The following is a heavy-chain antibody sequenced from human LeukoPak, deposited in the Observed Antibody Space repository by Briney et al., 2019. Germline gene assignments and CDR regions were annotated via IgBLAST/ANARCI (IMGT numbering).Heavy chain of an antibody. D-gene: IGHD2-21*02. CDR2: INPNSGGT. CDR1: GYTLTGYY. Sequence: ASVKVSCKASGYTLTGYYMHWVRQAPGQGLEWMGWINPNSGGTNYAQKFQGRVTMTRDTSISTAYMELSRLRSDDTAVYYCARVGLCGGDCYYFDYWGQGTLVTVSS. J-gene: IGHJ4*02. V-gene: IGHV1-2*02. CDR3: ARVGLCGGDCYYFDY.